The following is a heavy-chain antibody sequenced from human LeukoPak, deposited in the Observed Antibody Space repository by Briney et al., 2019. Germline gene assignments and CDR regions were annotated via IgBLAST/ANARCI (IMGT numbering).Heavy chain of an antibody. V-gene: IGHV3-7*04. CDR3: ARDYILDY. CDR1: GFTFRSYW. CDR2: IKQDESEK. J-gene: IGHJ4*02. Sequence: TGGSLRLSCAGSGFTFRSYWMSWVRQAPGKGLEWVANIKQDESEKNYVDSVKGRFSISRDNAKNSVFLQMNSLRAEDTAVYYCARDYILDYWGQGTLVTVSS. D-gene: IGHD3-10*01.